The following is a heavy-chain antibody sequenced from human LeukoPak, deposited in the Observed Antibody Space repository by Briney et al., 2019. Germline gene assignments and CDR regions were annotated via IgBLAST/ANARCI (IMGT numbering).Heavy chain of an antibody. Sequence: GGSLRLSCAASGFTFDDYAMHWVRQAPGKGLEWVSGISWNSGSIGYADSVKGRFTISRDNAKNSLYLQMNSLRAEDTALYYCASFSETYGMDVWGQGTTVTVSS. CDR3: ASFSETYGMDV. CDR2: ISWNSGSI. J-gene: IGHJ6*02. CDR1: GFTFDDYA. D-gene: IGHD2/OR15-2a*01. V-gene: IGHV3-9*01.